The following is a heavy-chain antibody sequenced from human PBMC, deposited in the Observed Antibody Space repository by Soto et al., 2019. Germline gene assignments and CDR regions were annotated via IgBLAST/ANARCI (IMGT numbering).Heavy chain of an antibody. CDR3: AKLIYPLNSSGLDV. J-gene: IGHJ6*02. D-gene: IGHD1-1*01. Sequence: QVQLVQSGGGVVQPGRSLRLSCATSGFTFSSYDMQWVRHAPGKGLEWVALTSYEGLNTYYADSVRGRFIISRDNSKNILYLQMHSLRPDDTAVYYCAKLIYPLNSSGLDVWGQGATVIVSS. CDR2: TSYEGLNT. CDR1: GFTFSSYD. V-gene: IGHV3-30*18.